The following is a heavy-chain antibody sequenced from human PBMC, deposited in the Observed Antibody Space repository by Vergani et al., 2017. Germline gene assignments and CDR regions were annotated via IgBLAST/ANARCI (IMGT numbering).Heavy chain of an antibody. CDR2: ISAYNGNT. J-gene: IGHJ4*02. V-gene: IGHV1-18*01. CDR3: ARGDTNSWYYYLDY. CDR1: GYTFTTYG. Sequence: QVQLVQSGAAVKKPGASVKVSCQASGYTFTTYGISWVRQAPGQGLEWMGWISAYNGNTNYAQKLQGRVTMTTDTSTTTAYMELRSLISDDTAVYYCARGDTNSWYYYLDYWGQGTLVTVSS. D-gene: IGHD6-13*01.